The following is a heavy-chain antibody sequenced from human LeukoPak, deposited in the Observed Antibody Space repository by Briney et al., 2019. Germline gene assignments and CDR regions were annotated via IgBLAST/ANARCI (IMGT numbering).Heavy chain of an antibody. CDR3: ARVHLGYDSSVQWYFDL. V-gene: IGHV1-69*05. CDR1: GGTFSSYA. J-gene: IGHJ2*01. CDR2: IIPIFGTA. D-gene: IGHD3-22*01. Sequence: SVKVSCKASGGTFSSYAISWVRQAPGQGLEWMGGIIPIFGTANYAQKFQGRVTITTDESTSTAYMELSSLRSEDTAVYYCARVHLGYDSSVQWYFDLWGRGTLVTVFS.